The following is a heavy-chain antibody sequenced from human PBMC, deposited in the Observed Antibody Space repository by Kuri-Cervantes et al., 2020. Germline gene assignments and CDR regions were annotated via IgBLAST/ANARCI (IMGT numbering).Heavy chain of an antibody. D-gene: IGHD6-19*01. CDR3: ASHMVNGSGWYVRRVSYLDY. V-gene: IGHV3-21*01. Sequence: GESLKISCAASGFTFSSYSMNWVRQAPGKGLEWVSSISSSSSYIYYADSVKGRFTISRDNAKNSLYLQMNSLRDEDTAVYYCASHMVNGSGWYVRRVSYLDYWGQGTLVTVSS. CDR2: ISSSSSYI. J-gene: IGHJ4*02. CDR1: GFTFSSYS.